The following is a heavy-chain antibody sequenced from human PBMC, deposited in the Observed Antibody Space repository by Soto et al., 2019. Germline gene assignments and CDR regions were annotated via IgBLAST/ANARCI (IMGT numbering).Heavy chain of an antibody. CDR2: ISSSGSGI. Sequence: GGSLRLSCAASGFTFSDYYMTWIRQAPGKGLEWVSYISSSGSGIYHADSVKGRFTISRDNAKNSLYLQMSSLRADDTAIYFCARAYSDAFDIWGKGTIV. CDR3: ARAYSDAFDI. D-gene: IGHD2-15*01. V-gene: IGHV3-11*01. CDR1: GFTFSDYY. J-gene: IGHJ3*02.